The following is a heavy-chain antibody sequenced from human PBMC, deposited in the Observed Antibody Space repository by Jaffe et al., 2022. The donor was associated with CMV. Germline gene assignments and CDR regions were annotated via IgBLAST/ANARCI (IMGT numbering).Heavy chain of an antibody. CDR1: GFTFSSYA. V-gene: IGHV3-23*04. D-gene: IGHD2-2*01. Sequence: EVQLVESGGGLVQPGGSLRLSCAASGFTFSSYAMSWVRQAPGKGLEWVSAISGSGGSTYYADSVKGRFTISRDNSKNTLYLQMNSLRAEDTAVYYCAKGGVPAAISYYYYYYMDVWGKGTTVTVSS. J-gene: IGHJ6*03. CDR3: AKGGVPAAISYYYYYYMDV. CDR2: ISGSGGST.